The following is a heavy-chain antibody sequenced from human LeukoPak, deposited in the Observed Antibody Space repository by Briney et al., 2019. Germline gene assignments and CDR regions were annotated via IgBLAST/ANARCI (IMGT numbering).Heavy chain of an antibody. CDR3: ASNLWFRGGDYWYFAL. Sequence: SVKVSCKASGGTFSTYAISWVRQAPGQGLKGMGGIGPFLGAASYAQNFQGRVTITADESTTTAFMELSSLRADDTAVYYCASNLWFRGGDYWYFALWGRGTLVTVSS. V-gene: IGHV1-69*01. D-gene: IGHD3-10*01. J-gene: IGHJ2*01. CDR1: GGTFSTYA. CDR2: IGPFLGAA.